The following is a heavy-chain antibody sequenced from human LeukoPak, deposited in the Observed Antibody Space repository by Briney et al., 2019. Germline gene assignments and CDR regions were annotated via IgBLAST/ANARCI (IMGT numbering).Heavy chain of an antibody. D-gene: IGHD6-19*01. V-gene: IGHV3-21*01. J-gene: IGHJ6*03. CDR2: ISSSSSYI. Sequence: GGSLRLSCAASGFTFSSYSMNWVRQAPRKGLEWVSSISSSSSYIYYADSVKGRFTISRDNAKNSLYLQMNSLRAEDTAVYYCARQGGAVAGTLWLLGGLRYYYYMDVWGKGTTVTISS. CDR3: ARQGGAVAGTLWLLGGLRYYYYMDV. CDR1: GFTFSSYS.